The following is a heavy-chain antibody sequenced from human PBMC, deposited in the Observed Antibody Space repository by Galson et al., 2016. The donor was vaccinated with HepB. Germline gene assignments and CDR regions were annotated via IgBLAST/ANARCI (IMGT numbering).Heavy chain of an antibody. V-gene: IGHV4-39*01. CDR3: ARNISQRFEEVGGGIPERRNWVDP. CDR1: GGSIRSSSDY. CDR2: VYYSGST. Sequence: SETLSLTCTVSGGSIRSSSDYWGWIRQPPGKGLEWIGSVYYSGSTHYNPSLKSRLTISVDTSKNEFSLNLNSVTAADTTVYYCARNISQRFEEVGGGIPERRNWVDPGGQGTLVTVSS. D-gene: IGHD2-15*01. J-gene: IGHJ5*02.